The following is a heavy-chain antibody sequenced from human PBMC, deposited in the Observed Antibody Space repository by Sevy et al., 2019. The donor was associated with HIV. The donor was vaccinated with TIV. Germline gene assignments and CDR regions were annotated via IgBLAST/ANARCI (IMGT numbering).Heavy chain of an antibody. CDR1: GFTFSSYE. V-gene: IGHV3-21*01. Sequence: GGSLRLSCEASGFTFSSYEMNWVRQAPGKGLEWVSSINAISSNIYYADSVKGRFTISRDNAENSLYLQMNSVRAEDTAVYYCARDLFSGGNAVYGYWGQGTLVTVSS. J-gene: IGHJ4*02. CDR2: INAISSNI. D-gene: IGHD2-15*01. CDR3: ARDLFSGGNAVYGY.